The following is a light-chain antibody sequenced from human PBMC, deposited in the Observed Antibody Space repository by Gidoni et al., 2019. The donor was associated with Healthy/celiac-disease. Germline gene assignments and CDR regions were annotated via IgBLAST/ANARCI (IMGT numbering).Light chain of an antibody. V-gene: IGLV2-23*01. Sequence: QSITISCTGTSSDVGSYNLVSWYQQHPGKAPKLMIYEGSKRPSGVSNRFSGSKSGNTASLTISGLQAEDEADYYCCSYAGSSTWVFGGGTKLTVL. CDR3: CSYAGSSTWV. J-gene: IGLJ3*02. CDR2: EGS. CDR1: SSDVGSYNL.